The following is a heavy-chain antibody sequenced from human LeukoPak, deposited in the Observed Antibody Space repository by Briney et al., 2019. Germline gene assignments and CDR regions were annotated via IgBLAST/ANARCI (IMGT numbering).Heavy chain of an antibody. V-gene: IGHV4-4*07. Sequence: PSETLSLTSTVSGASINSHYWSWIRQPAGKGLEWIGRIYISGSTNYNSSLQSRVTMSVDTSKNQFSLKLTSVTAADTAVYYCARALNPLPGTYYFDYWGEGTVDTVSS. CDR2: IYISGST. CDR3: ARALNPLPGTYYFDY. D-gene: IGHD2-15*01. J-gene: IGHJ4*02. CDR1: GASINSHY.